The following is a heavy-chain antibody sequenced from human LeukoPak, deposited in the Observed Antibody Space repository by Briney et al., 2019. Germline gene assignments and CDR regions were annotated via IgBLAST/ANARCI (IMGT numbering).Heavy chain of an antibody. J-gene: IGHJ4*02. Sequence: ASVKVSCKASGYTFTGDYLHWVRQAPGQGHEWMGRINPNSGGANYAQNFQGRVTMTRDTSISTAHMELSRLRSDDTAVYYCARSYCIGTNCYSHLFDYWGQGTLVTVSS. CDR1: GYTFTGDY. CDR2: INPNSGGA. V-gene: IGHV1-2*06. CDR3: ARSYCIGTNCYSHLFDY. D-gene: IGHD2-2*01.